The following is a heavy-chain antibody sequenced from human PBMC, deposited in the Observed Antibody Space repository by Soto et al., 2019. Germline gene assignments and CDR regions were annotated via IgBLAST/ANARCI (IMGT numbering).Heavy chain of an antibody. CDR3: ARPQRPTRGYYPLAN. Sequence: PSETLSLTCTVSGGSISSYYWSWIRQPPGKGLEWIGYIYNSGSTNYNPSLKSRVTISVDTSKNQFSLKLSSVTAADTAVYYCARPQRPTRGYYPLANWGQGALVTASS. V-gene: IGHV4-59*12. J-gene: IGHJ1*01. D-gene: IGHD3-22*01. CDR1: GGSISSYY. CDR2: IYNSGST.